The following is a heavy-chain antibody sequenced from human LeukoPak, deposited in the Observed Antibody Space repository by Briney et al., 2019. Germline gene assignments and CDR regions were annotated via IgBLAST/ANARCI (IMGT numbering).Heavy chain of an antibody. V-gene: IGHV3-20*04. CDR1: GFTFDDYG. CDR2: INWNGGDT. CDR3: ARDRPHNWFDP. J-gene: IGHJ5*02. Sequence: PGGSLRLSCAASGFTFDDYGMSWVRQAPGKGLEWVSGINWNGGDTGYADSVKGRFTISRDNAKNSLYLQMNSLRVEDTAVYYCARDRPHNWFDPWGQGTLVTVSS.